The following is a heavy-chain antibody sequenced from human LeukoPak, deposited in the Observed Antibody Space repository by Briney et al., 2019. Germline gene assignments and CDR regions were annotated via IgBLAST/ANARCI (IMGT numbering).Heavy chain of an antibody. CDR3: AKDYCRGTSCYLNWFDP. J-gene: IGHJ5*02. D-gene: IGHD2-2*01. Sequence: GGSLRLSCAASGFTFSNYAMTWVRQAPGKGLEWVSAISGGSTYYVDSVKGRFTISRDNSKNTLYLQMNSLRAEDTAVYYCAKDYCRGTSCYLNWFDPWGQGTLVTVSS. CDR2: ISGGST. V-gene: IGHV3-23*01. CDR1: GFTFSNYA.